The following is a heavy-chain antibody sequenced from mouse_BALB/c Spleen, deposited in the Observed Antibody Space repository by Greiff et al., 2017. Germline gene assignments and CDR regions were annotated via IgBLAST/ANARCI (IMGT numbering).Heavy chain of an antibody. CDR3: ARVLRAMDY. J-gene: IGHJ4*01. CDR1: GYTFSSYW. D-gene: IGHD3-2*02. Sequence: QVQLQQSGAELMKPGASVKISCKATGYTFSSYWIEWVKQRPGHGLEWIGEILPGSGCTNYNEKFKGKATFTADTSSNTAYMQLSSLTSEDSAVYYCARVLRAMDYWGQGTSVTVSS. CDR2: ILPGSGCT. V-gene: IGHV1-9*01.